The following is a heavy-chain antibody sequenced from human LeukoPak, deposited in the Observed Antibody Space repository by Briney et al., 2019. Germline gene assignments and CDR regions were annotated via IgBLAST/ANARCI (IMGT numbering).Heavy chain of an antibody. J-gene: IGHJ4*02. CDR1: GGSFSGYF. Sequence: SETLSLTCAVYGGSFSGYFWSWIRQPPGKGLEWIGEINHSGSNNYNPSLKSRVTIAVDTSKNQFSLKLSSVTAADTAVYYCATKNDYGDYLNYWGQGTLVTVSS. CDR3: ATKNDYGDYLNY. V-gene: IGHV4-34*01. D-gene: IGHD4-17*01. CDR2: INHSGSN.